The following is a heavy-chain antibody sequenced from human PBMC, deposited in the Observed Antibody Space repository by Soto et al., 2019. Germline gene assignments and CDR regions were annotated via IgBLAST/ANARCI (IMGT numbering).Heavy chain of an antibody. D-gene: IGHD6-19*01. V-gene: IGHV1-2*02. CDR2: INPNSGGT. CDR3: ARGPVAVSD. Sequence: QVQLVQSGAEVKKPGASVKVSCKASGYTFTDYYMHWVRQAPGQGLEWMGWINPNSGGTNYAQEFLGRVTVTRDTSIRTAYMELRNLRSDDTAVYYCARGPVAVSDWGQGTLVTVSS. J-gene: IGHJ4*02. CDR1: GYTFTDYY.